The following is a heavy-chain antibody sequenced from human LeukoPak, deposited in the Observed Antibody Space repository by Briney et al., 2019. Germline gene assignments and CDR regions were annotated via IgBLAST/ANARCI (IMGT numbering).Heavy chain of an antibody. CDR2: ISGSGDTA. V-gene: IGHV3-23*01. CDR3: AKDISTVTTRMFDP. D-gene: IGHD4-4*01. CDR1: GFTSSSYA. J-gene: IGHJ5*02. Sequence: QPGGSLRLSCAASGFTSSSYAMSWVRQAPGTGLEWVSAISGSGDTAYYTDSVKGRFTISRDKSKNTLYLQMNSLRAEDTAVYYCAKDISTVTTRMFDPWGQGTLVTVSS.